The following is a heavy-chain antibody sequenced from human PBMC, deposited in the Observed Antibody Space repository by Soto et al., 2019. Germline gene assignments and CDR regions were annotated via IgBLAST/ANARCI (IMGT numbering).Heavy chain of an antibody. CDR3: ARVFIAASDYYSYYYMDV. J-gene: IGHJ6*03. D-gene: IGHD6-13*01. Sequence: SVKVSCKASGGTFSSYTISWVRQAPGQGLEWMGRIIPILGIANYAQKFQGRVTITADKSTSTAYMELSSLRSEDTAVYYCARVFIAASDYYSYYYMDVWGKGTTVTVSS. CDR1: GGTFSSYT. CDR2: IIPILGIA. V-gene: IGHV1-69*02.